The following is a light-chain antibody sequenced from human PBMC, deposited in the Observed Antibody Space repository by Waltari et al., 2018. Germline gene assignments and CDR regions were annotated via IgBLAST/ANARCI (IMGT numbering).Light chain of an antibody. J-gene: IGKJ3*01. CDR1: QNINSF. V-gene: IGKV1-39*01. Sequence: DIQMTQSPSSLSASVGDRVTITCRASQNINSFLNWYQQKPGRAPKLLIYAASSLHSGVPSRFSGSGSGTDYTLTISSLQPEDFATYYCQQAHTFPFTFGPGTKVYIK. CDR3: QQAHTFPFT. CDR2: AAS.